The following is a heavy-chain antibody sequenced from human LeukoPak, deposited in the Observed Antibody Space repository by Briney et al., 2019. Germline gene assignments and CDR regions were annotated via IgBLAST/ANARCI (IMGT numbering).Heavy chain of an antibody. CDR2: IGTSSTNT. CDR1: GFTFSDWY. D-gene: IGHD2-21*01. J-gene: IGHJ3*02. Sequence: GGSLRLSCAASGFTFSDWYMNWVRQAPGKGLEWISCIGTSSTNTHHADSVKGRFTISRDNTKNSVHLQLKNVRAEDTAVYYCARPCGGDCSFLDIWGQGTMVTVSS. V-gene: IGHV3-11*01. CDR3: ARPCGGDCSFLDI.